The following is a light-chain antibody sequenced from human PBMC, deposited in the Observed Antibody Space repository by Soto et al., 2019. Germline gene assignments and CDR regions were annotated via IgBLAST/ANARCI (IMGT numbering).Light chain of an antibody. Sequence: DIPMTQSPSSLSASVGDRVTITCRAKESVSSYVNWYQQKPGKAPKLLIYAASSLQSGVPARFSGSGSVTDFTLTISGLQPEDFATYYCQQSYSKWTFGQGPKVEIK. V-gene: IGKV1-39*01. CDR1: ESVSSY. CDR3: QQSYSKWT. J-gene: IGKJ1*01. CDR2: AAS.